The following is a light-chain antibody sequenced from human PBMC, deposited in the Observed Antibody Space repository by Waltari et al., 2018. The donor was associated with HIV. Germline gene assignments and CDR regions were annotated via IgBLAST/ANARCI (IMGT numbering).Light chain of an antibody. CDR1: SSDVGGYNY. Sequence: QSALTQPASVSGSPGQSITISCTGTSSDVGGYNYVSWYHQHPGKAPKLMIYEVSNRPARVSNRFSGSKSGNTASLTISGLQAEDEADYYCSSYASSSTPYVFGTGTKVTVL. CDR2: EVS. V-gene: IGLV2-14*01. CDR3: SSYASSSTPYV. J-gene: IGLJ1*01.